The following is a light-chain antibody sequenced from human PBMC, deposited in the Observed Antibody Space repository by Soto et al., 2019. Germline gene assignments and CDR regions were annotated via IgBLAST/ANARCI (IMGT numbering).Light chain of an antibody. J-gene: IGLJ2*01. V-gene: IGLV1-40*01. CDR2: GNS. Sequence: QSALTQPPSVSGAPGQRVTISCTGSSSNIGAGYDVHWYQQLPGTAPKLLIYGNSNRPSGVPDRFSGSKSGTSASLAITGLQAEYEADYYCQSYDRSLTRVFGGGTKLTVL. CDR1: SSNIGAGYD. CDR3: QSYDRSLTRV.